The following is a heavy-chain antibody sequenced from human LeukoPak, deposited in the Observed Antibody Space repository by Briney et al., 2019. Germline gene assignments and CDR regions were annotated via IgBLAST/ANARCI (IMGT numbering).Heavy chain of an antibody. CDR1: GFIFSSYG. V-gene: IGHV3-30*02. CDR2: IRYDGSNY. J-gene: IGHJ4*02. CDR3: AREKGYSSSYDY. Sequence: GGSLRLSCAASGFIFSSYGMLWVRQAPGKGLEWVAFIRYDGSNYYYADSVKGRFTISRDNSKNTLYLQMNSLRAEDTAVYYCAREKGYSSSYDYWGQGTLVTVSS. D-gene: IGHD6-13*01.